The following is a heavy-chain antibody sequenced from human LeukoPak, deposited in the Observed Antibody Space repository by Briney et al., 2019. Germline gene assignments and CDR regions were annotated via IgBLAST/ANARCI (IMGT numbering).Heavy chain of an antibody. D-gene: IGHD2-2*01. CDR1: GDSIGTYY. Sequence: SETLSLTCTVSGDSIGTYYWTWIRQPPGKGLEWIGYIYSSGSTNYNPSLKSRVTISVDTSKNQFSLKLSSVTAADTAVYYCARGNCSSTSCWDYYYYMDVWGKGTTVTVSS. V-gene: IGHV4-59*01. J-gene: IGHJ6*03. CDR2: IYSSGST. CDR3: ARGNCSSTSCWDYYYYMDV.